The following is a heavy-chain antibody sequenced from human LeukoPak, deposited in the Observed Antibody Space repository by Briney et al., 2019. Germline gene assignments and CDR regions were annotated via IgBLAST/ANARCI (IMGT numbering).Heavy chain of an antibody. D-gene: IGHD2-21*02. V-gene: IGHV3-30*03. J-gene: IGHJ3*02. CDR3: ARDEAYCGGDCYPDAFDI. CDR1: GFTFSSYG. Sequence: GSLRLSCAASGFTFSSYGMHWVRQAPGKGLEWVAVISYDGSNKYYADSVKGRFTISRDNSKNTLYLQMNSLRAEDTAVYYCARDEAYCGGDCYPDAFDIWGQGTMVTVSS. CDR2: ISYDGSNK.